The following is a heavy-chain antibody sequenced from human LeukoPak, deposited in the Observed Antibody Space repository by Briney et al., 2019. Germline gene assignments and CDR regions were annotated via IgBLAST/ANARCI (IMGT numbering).Heavy chain of an antibody. CDR3: AAAYFGMDQYYYGMDV. CDR2: ISTSGRTT. Sequence: GGSLRLSCGVSGFTFSNYEMNWVRQVPGKGLEWVAYISTSGRTTYYADSVRGQFTISRDNSKNTLYLQMNSLRAEDTGVYHCAAAYFGMDQYYYGMDVWGQGTTVTVSS. J-gene: IGHJ6*02. V-gene: IGHV3-48*03. CDR1: GFTFSNYE. D-gene: IGHD3-16*01.